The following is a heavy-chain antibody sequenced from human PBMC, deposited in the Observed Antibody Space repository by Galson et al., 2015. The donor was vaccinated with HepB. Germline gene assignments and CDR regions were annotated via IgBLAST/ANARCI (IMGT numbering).Heavy chain of an antibody. D-gene: IGHD2-21*01. V-gene: IGHV3-64D*06. Sequence: SLRLSCAGSGFIFSNYAFHWVRQAPGKGLEYVSAITINGGRTFYVDSVKGRFTISRDNSKSTLYLQMSSLRTEDTAVYYCVKEGGDYVWGQGTLVTVSS. J-gene: IGHJ4*02. CDR2: ITINGGRT. CDR1: GFIFSNYA. CDR3: VKEGGDYV.